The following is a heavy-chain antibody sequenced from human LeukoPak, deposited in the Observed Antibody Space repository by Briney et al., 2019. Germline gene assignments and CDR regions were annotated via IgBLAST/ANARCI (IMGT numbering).Heavy chain of an antibody. Sequence: AGGSLRLSCAASGFTFSSYWMYWVRQAPGKGLVWVSGISSDGSSTNYADSVKGRLTISRDNAKNTLYLQMNSLRAEDTAVYYCARTANFDYWGQGTLVTVSS. CDR1: GFTFSSYW. V-gene: IGHV3-74*01. CDR3: ARTANFDY. CDR2: ISSDGSST. J-gene: IGHJ4*02. D-gene: IGHD2-21*02.